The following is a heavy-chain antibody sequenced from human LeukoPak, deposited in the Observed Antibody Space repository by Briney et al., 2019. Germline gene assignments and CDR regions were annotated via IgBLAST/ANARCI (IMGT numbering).Heavy chain of an antibody. V-gene: IGHV4-59*01. CDR1: GVSISSYY. CDR3: ARDRPYGDYRYYGMDV. CDR2: IYYSGST. J-gene: IGHJ6*02. Sequence: ASETLSLTCTVSGVSISSYYWSWIRQPPGKGLEWIGYIYYSGSTNYNPSLKSRVTISVDTSKNQFSLKLSSVTAADTAVYYCARDRPYGDYRYYGMDVWGQGTTVSVSS. D-gene: IGHD4-17*01.